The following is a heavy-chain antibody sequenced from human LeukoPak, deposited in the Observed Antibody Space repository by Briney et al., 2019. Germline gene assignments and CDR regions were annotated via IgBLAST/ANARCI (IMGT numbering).Heavy chain of an antibody. V-gene: IGHV4-59*01. J-gene: IGHJ4*02. D-gene: IGHD6-19*01. CDR2: IYYSGST. Sequence: PSETLSLTCTVSGGSLSSYYWSWIRQPPGKGLEWIGYIYYSGSTNYNPSLKSRVTISVDTSKNQSSLKLSSVTAADTAVYYCARDRSGGWYAYFDYWGQGTLVTVSS. CDR1: GGSLSSYY. CDR3: ARDRSGGWYAYFDY.